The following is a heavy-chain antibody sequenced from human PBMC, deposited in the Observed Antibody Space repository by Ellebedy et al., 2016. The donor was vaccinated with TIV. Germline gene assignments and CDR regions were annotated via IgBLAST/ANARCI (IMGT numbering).Heavy chain of an antibody. D-gene: IGHD5-18*01. Sequence: GESLKISCAASGFTFSRYAIGWVRQAPGKGLEWVSGIVGSGAQKYADFVKGRFTISRDNSKGTVDLQMNSLRVEDTAVYFCAKDRTPGDGYWVFDDWGQGTLVTVSS. CDR1: GFTFSRYA. J-gene: IGHJ4*02. V-gene: IGHV3-23*01. CDR3: AKDRTPGDGYWVFDD. CDR2: IVGSGA.